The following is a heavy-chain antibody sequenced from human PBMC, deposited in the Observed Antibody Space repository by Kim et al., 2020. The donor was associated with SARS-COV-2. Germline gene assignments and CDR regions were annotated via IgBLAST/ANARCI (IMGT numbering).Heavy chain of an antibody. J-gene: IGHJ2*01. D-gene: IGHD2-2*01. V-gene: IGHV3-21*01. Sequence: VKGRFTISRDNAKNSLYLQMNSLRAEDTAVYYCARDCSSTSCDYYWYFDLWGRGTLVTVSS. CDR3: ARDCSSTSCDYYWYFDL.